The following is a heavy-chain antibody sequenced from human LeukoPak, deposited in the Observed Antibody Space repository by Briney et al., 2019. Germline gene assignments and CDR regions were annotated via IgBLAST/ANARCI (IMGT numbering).Heavy chain of an antibody. D-gene: IGHD2-21*02. Sequence: ASVKVSCKASGGTFSSYAISWVRQAPGQGLEWMGWINPNSVGTNYGQKFQGRVTMTRDTSISTAYMELSRLRSDDTAVYYCAREGPVVTAKYYFDYWGQGTLVTVSS. V-gene: IGHV1-2*02. CDR3: AREGPVVTAKYYFDY. J-gene: IGHJ4*02. CDR1: GGTFSSYA. CDR2: INPNSVGT.